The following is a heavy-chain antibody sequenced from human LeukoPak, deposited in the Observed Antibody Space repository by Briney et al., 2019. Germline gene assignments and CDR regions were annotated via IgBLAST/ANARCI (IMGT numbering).Heavy chain of an antibody. D-gene: IGHD6-13*01. CDR2: INHSGST. CDR3: ARGLRGDIAAAGTHFDY. V-gene: IGHV4-34*01. J-gene: IGHJ4*02. CDR1: GGSISPYF. Sequence: SETLSLTCTVSGGSISPYFWSWIRQPPGKGLEWIGEINHSGSTNYNPSLKSRVTISVDTSKNQFSLKLSSVTAADTAVYYCARGLRGDIAAAGTHFDYWGQGTLVTVSS.